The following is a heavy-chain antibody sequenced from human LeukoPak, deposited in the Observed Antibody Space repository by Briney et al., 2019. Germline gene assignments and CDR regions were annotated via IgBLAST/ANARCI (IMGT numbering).Heavy chain of an antibody. CDR1: GFTFSSYG. D-gene: IGHD2-15*01. CDR3: AKVAEGYCSGGSCYGAYYFDY. V-gene: IGHV3-23*01. Sequence: GGSLRLSCAASGFTFSSYGMSWVRQAPGKGLEWVSAISGSGGSTYYADSVKGRFTISRDNSKNTLYLQMNSLRAEDTAVYYCAKVAEGYCSGGSCYGAYYFDYWGQGTLVTVSS. CDR2: ISGSGGST. J-gene: IGHJ4*02.